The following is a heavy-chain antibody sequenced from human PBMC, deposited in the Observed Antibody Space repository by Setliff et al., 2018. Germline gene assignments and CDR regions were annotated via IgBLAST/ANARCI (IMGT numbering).Heavy chain of an antibody. CDR2: IYHSGST. CDR1: GYSISSGYY. V-gene: IGHV4-38-2*01. J-gene: IGHJ6*03. CDR3: ARAYSYYYYYMDV. Sequence: SETLSLTCAVSGYSISSGYYWGWIRQPPGKGLEWIGNIYHSGSTYYNPSLKSRVTISVDTSKNQFSLKLSSVTAADTAVYYCARAYSYYYYYMDVWGKGTTVTVSS. D-gene: IGHD3-16*01.